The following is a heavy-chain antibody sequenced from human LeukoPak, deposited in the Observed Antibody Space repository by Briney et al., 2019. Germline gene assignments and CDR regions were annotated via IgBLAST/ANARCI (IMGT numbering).Heavy chain of an antibody. D-gene: IGHD2-2*01. CDR3: ASGGYCGSTSCYPNWFDP. V-gene: IGHV4-61*01. Sequence: SETLSLTCTVSGYSISSGYYWGWIRQPPGKGLEWIGYISYSGSTNYNPSLKSRVTISLDTSKNQFSLKLSSVTAADTAVYYCASGGYCGSTSCYPNWFDPWGQGTLVTVSS. CDR1: GYSISSGYY. CDR2: ISYSGST. J-gene: IGHJ5*02.